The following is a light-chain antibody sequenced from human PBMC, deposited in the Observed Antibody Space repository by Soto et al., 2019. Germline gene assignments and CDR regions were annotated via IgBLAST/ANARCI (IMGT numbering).Light chain of an antibody. J-gene: IGKJ1*01. CDR1: QNTDTY. Sequence: DIRLTQSPSPLSAYVGDRVTISCRASQNTDTYLMWYQQKAGRAPDLLIYAASSLQNGVPSRFRGSGSGTEFTLTISGLQPEDVATYYCQQSSMTPRSFGQGTKVEIK. CDR2: AAS. V-gene: IGKV1-39*01. CDR3: QQSSMTPRS.